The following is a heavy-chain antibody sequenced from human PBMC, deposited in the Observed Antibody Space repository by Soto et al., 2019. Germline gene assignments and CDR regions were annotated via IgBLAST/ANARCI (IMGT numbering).Heavy chain of an antibody. Sequence: ESLRISCTSSGYSFTRYWISWVRQMPGKGLEWMGRIDPSDSYTNYSPSFQGHVTISADKSISTAYLQWSSLKASDTAMYYCARRGDSSSWYGDLRRWGQGTLVTVSS. D-gene: IGHD6-13*01. CDR3: ARRGDSSSWYGDLRR. J-gene: IGHJ4*02. V-gene: IGHV5-10-1*01. CDR1: GYSFTRYW. CDR2: IDPSDSYT.